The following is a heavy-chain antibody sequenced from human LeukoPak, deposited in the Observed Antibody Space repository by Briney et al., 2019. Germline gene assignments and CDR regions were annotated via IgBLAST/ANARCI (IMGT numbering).Heavy chain of an antibody. CDR2: IRSKDNNGAT. V-gene: IGHV3-73*01. Sequence: GGSLRLSCAASGFSFSGSVIHWVRQAPGKGLEWVGHIRSKDNNGATAYSASVKGRFIISRDDSKHTAYLQMDGLKIEDTAMYFCTRHEEPYYYYAMDVWGQGTTVTVSS. D-gene: IGHD1-14*01. CDR3: TRHEEPYYYYAMDV. J-gene: IGHJ6*02. CDR1: GFSFSGSV.